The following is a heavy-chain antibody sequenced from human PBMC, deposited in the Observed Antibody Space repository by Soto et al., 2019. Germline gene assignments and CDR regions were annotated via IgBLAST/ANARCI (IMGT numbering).Heavy chain of an antibody. CDR2: ISAYNGNT. Sequence: ASVKVSCKASGYTFTSYGISWVRQAPGQGLEWMGWISAYNGNTNYAQKLQGRVTMTTDTSTSTAYMELRSLRSDDTAVYYCARSTYYYDSSGPFDIWGQGTMGT. D-gene: IGHD3-22*01. CDR1: GYTFTSYG. V-gene: IGHV1-18*04. J-gene: IGHJ3*02. CDR3: ARSTYYYDSSGPFDI.